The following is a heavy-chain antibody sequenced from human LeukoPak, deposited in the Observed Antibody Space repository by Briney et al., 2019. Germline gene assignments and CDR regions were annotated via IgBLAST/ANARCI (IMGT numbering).Heavy chain of an antibody. J-gene: IGHJ4*02. CDR2: IYYNGNS. CDR1: GGSINNYY. V-gene: IGHV4-59*01. CDR3: ARDASGIAAGDVYYFDY. Sequence: SETLSLTCTVSGGSINNYYWSWIRQPPGKGLEWIGYIYYNGNSNYNPSLKGRVTMSVDTSKNQFSLSLISVTAADTAVYYCARDASGIAAGDVYYFDYWGQGTLVTVSS. D-gene: IGHD6-13*01.